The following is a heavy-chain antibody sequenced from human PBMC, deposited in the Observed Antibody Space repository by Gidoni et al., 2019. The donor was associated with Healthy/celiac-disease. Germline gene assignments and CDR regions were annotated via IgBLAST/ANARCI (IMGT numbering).Heavy chain of an antibody. CDR2: INHSGST. Sequence: QVQLQQWGAGLLKPSETLSLTCAVYGGSFSGYYWSWIRQPPGKGLEWIGEINHSGSTNYNPSLKSRVTISVDTSKNQFSLKLSSVTAADTAVYYCARGRGSSWYSPSAFDIWGQGTMVTVSS. CDR1: GGSFSGYY. V-gene: IGHV4-34*01. D-gene: IGHD6-13*01. CDR3: ARGRGSSWYSPSAFDI. J-gene: IGHJ3*02.